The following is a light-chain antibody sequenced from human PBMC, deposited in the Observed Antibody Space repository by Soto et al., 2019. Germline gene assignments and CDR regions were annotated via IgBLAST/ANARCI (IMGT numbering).Light chain of an antibody. CDR3: GSYTTSSTCV. CDR1: SSDVGAYNY. J-gene: IGLJ1*01. Sequence: QSVLTQPASVSGSPGQSITISCTGTSSDVGAYNYVSWYQQHPGKAPKLMIYDVSNRPSGVSTRFSGSKSGNTASLTISGLQAEDEADYYCGSYTTSSTCVFGSGTKLTVL. V-gene: IGLV2-14*01. CDR2: DVS.